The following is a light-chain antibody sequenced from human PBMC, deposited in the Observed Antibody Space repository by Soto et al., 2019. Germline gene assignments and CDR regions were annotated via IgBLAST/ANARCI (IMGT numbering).Light chain of an antibody. CDR3: QVWDGSTHHLV. J-gene: IGLJ3*02. CDR2: YDV. V-gene: IGLV3-21*04. CDR1: KVGSKS. Sequence: YELTQPPSVSVAPGRTAIITCGGSKVGSKSVHWYQQKPGQAPVLVIYYDVDRPSGIPERFSGSNSGDTATLTIASVEAGDEADYYCQVWDGSTHHLVFGGGTRRTVL.